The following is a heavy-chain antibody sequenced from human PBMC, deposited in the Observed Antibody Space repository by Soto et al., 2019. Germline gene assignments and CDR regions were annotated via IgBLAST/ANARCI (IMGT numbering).Heavy chain of an antibody. CDR3: AMVVVVAATTTFDP. J-gene: IGHJ5*02. Sequence: SVKVSCKASGGTFSSYAISWVRQAPGQGLEWMGGIIPIFGTANYAQKFQGRVTITADKSTSTAYMELSSLRSEDTAVYYCAMVVVVAATTTFDPWGQGTLVTVS. D-gene: IGHD2-15*01. CDR2: IIPIFGTA. V-gene: IGHV1-69*06. CDR1: GGTFSSYA.